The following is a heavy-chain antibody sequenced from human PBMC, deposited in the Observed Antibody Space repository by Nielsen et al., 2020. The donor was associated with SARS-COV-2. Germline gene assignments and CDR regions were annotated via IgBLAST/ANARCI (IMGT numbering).Heavy chain of an antibody. CDR2: ISSST. CDR3: AKRSGYTSGWYGDY. J-gene: IGHJ4*02. D-gene: IGHD6-19*01. V-gene: IGHV3-23*01. Sequence: GGSLRLSCVVSGFTISTYGMSWVRQAPGKGLEWVSAISSSTYYADSVKGRFTVSRDNFKNTLYLQMNSLRAEDTAVYYCAKRSGYTSGWYGDYWGQGTLVTVSS. CDR1: GFTISTYG.